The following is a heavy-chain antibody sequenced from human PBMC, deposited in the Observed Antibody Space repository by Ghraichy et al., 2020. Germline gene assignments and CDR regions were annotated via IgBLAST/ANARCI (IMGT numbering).Heavy chain of an antibody. Sequence: GGSLRLSCASSGFTFSTYAMSWVRQAPGKGLEWVSTISDSGGSTSYADSVKGRFTISRDNSKNTLYLQMNSLRAEDTAIYYCAKRGVIGTTRGGMDVWGPGTTVTVSS. D-gene: IGHD1-7*01. J-gene: IGHJ6*02. CDR1: GFTFSTYA. CDR2: ISDSGGST. CDR3: AKRGVIGTTRGGMDV. V-gene: IGHV3-23*01.